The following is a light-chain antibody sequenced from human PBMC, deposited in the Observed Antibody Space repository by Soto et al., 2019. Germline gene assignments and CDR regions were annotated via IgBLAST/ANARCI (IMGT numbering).Light chain of an antibody. Sequence: QSVLTQPPSASGTPGQRVTISCSGSSSNIGTNTVNWYQHLPGTAPKLLIYSNNQRPSGVPDRFSGSTSATSASLAISGLQSEDEADYYCASWDDSLNGPVFGGGTKLTVL. CDR3: ASWDDSLNGPV. CDR2: SNN. J-gene: IGLJ2*01. CDR1: SSNIGTNT. V-gene: IGLV1-44*01.